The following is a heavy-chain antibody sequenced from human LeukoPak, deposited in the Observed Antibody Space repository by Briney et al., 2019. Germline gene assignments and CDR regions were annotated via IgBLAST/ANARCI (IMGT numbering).Heavy chain of an antibody. CDR2: INSNGGST. J-gene: IGHJ3*02. CDR3: ARDALGSAFDI. CDR1: GFTFSNYA. Sequence: GGSLRLSCSASGFTFSNYAMHWVRQAPGKGLEYVSAINSNGGSTYYADSVKGRFTISRDNSKNTLYLQMNSLRAEDMAVYYCARDALGSAFDIWGQGTMVTVSS. D-gene: IGHD1-26*01. V-gene: IGHV3-64*04.